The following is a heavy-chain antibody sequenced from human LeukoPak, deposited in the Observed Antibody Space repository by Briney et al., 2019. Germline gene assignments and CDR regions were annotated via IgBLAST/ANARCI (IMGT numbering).Heavy chain of an antibody. V-gene: IGHV3-74*01. CDR3: ISSSPTFDY. Sequence: GGSLRLSCAASGFTFSTYWMHWVRHAPGKGLVWVSRINTDGSSTSYADSVKGRFTIPRDNARNTLYLQMNSLRAEDTAVYYCISSSPTFDYWGQGTLVTVSS. CDR1: GFTFSTYW. J-gene: IGHJ4*02. CDR2: INTDGSST.